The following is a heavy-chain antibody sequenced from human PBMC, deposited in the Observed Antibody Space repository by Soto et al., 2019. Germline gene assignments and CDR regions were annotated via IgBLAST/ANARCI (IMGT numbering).Heavy chain of an antibody. CDR3: EREGISGSQPEIDP. J-gene: IGHJ5*02. V-gene: IGHV3-33*01. CDR2: MWFDETNK. Sequence: PGGSLRLSCAASGFIFSSFGMHWVRQAPGKGLEWVAVMWFDETNKLYADSVKGRFIISRDNSENLLYLQMNSLRVEDTAVYYCEREGISGSQPEIDPWGPGTLVTVSS. D-gene: IGHD1-26*01. CDR1: GFIFSSFG.